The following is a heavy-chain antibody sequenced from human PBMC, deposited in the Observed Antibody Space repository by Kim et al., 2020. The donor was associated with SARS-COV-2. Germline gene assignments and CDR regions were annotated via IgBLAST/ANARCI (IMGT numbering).Heavy chain of an antibody. CDR3: ARDLSPGPQDFDY. Sequence: AQKLKGRVTMTTDTSTSTAYMELRSLRSDDTAVYYCARDLSPGPQDFDYWGQGTLVTVSS. J-gene: IGHJ4*02. V-gene: IGHV1-18*01.